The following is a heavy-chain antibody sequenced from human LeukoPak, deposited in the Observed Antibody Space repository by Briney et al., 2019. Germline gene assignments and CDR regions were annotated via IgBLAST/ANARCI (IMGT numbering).Heavy chain of an antibody. Sequence: GGSLRLSCAASGFTFSSYAMHWVRQAPGKGLEWVAVISYDGSNKYYADSVKGRFTISRDNSKNTMYLQMNSLRAEDTAVYYCARERGSSSWYSGREFVHWGQGTLVTVSS. CDR2: ISYDGSNK. CDR1: GFTFSSYA. D-gene: IGHD6-13*01. J-gene: IGHJ4*02. CDR3: ARERGSSSWYSGREFVH. V-gene: IGHV3-30-3*01.